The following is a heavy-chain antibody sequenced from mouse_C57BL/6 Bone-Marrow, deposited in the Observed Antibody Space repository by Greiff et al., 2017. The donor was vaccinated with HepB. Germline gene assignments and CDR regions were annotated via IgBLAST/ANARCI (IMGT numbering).Heavy chain of an antibody. CDR1: GYSFTGYY. CDR3: AEGNYVGGFAY. D-gene: IGHD2-1*01. CDR2: INPSTGGT. Sequence: VQLQQSGPELVKPGASVKISCKASGYSFTGYYMNWVKQSPEKSLEWIGEINPSTGGTTYNQKFKAKATLTVDKSSSTAYMQLKGLTSEDSAVYYCAEGNYVGGFAYWGQGTLVTVSA. J-gene: IGHJ3*01. V-gene: IGHV1-42*01.